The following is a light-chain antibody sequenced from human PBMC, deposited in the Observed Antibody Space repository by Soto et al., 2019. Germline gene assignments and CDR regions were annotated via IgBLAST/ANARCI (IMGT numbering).Light chain of an antibody. CDR2: DAS. Sequence: EIVLTQSPATLSLSPGEIATLSCRASQSIGLAIAWYQHKPGQAPRLLIFDASQRATGIPARFRGSGSGTDFTLSISSLEPEDFAVYYCQQSTDRPPWKFGQGTRLEIK. CDR1: QSIGLA. V-gene: IGKV3-11*01. CDR3: QQSTDRPPWK. J-gene: IGKJ5*01.